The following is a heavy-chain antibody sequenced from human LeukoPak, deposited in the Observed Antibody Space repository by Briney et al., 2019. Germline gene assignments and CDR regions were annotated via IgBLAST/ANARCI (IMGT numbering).Heavy chain of an antibody. V-gene: IGHV1-2*02. CDR1: GYTFTGYY. J-gene: IGHJ4*02. Sequence: ASVKVSCKASGYTFTGYYMHWVRQAPGQGLEWMGWINPNSGGTNYAQKFQGRVTITRDTSISTAYMELSRLRSDDTAVYYCARDYDILTGYYNHYFDYWGQGTLVTVSS. D-gene: IGHD3-9*01. CDR3: ARDYDILTGYYNHYFDY. CDR2: INPNSGGT.